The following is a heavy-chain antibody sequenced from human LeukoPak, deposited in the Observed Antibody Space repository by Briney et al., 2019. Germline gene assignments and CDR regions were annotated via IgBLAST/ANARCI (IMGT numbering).Heavy chain of an antibody. D-gene: IGHD6-13*01. Sequence: GASVKVSCKASGYTFTGYYMHWVRQAPGQGLEWTGWINPNSGGTNYAQKFQGRVTMTRNTSISTAYMELSGLRSDDTAVYYCARIIIAAAGTFDYWGQGTLVTVSS. J-gene: IGHJ4*02. CDR1: GYTFTGYY. CDR2: INPNSGGT. CDR3: ARIIIAAAGTFDY. V-gene: IGHV1-2*02.